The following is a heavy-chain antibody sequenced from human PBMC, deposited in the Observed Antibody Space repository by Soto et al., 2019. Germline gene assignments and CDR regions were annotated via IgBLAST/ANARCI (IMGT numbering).Heavy chain of an antibody. D-gene: IGHD3-22*01. CDR2: ISSSRSYI. CDR3: ARGTADYYDSSGYFEY. J-gene: IGHJ4*02. Sequence: LRLSCAASGFTFSSYSMNWVRQAPGKGLEWVSCISSSRSYIYYADSVKGRFSISRDNAKNSLYLQVNSLRAEDTAVYYCARGTADYYDSSGYFEYWGQGTQVTVSP. CDR1: GFTFSSYS. V-gene: IGHV3-21*06.